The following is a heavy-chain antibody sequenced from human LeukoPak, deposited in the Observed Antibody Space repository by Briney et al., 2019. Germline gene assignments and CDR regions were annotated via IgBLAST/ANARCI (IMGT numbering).Heavy chain of an antibody. D-gene: IGHD5-18*01. CDR2: IYTRGTT. CDR1: GGYIRSGSYY. J-gene: IGHJ6*03. V-gene: IGHV4-61*09. CDR3: ARVYTVMGATTVDHYHYYMDV. Sequence: PSQTLSLTCTVSGGYIRSGSYYWSWIRQPAGTGPEWIGHIYTRGTTNYNPSVKSRVTVSLDTSKNQISLKLSSVTAAGTAIYYCARVYTVMGATTVDHYHYYMDVWGKGTTVTVSS.